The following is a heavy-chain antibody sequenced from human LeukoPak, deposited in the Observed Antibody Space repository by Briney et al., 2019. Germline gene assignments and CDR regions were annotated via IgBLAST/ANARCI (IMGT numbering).Heavy chain of an antibody. CDR3: ARVVAVTGTPVYYMDV. CDR1: GYMFAGYY. Sequence: ASVKVSCKASGYMFAGYYMHWVRQAPGQGLEWMGWINPNSGGTNYAQKFQGRVTMTRDTSISTAYMDLNRLRSDDTAVYYCARVVAVTGTPVYYMDVWGKGTTVTVSS. J-gene: IGHJ6*03. CDR2: INPNSGGT. D-gene: IGHD6-19*01. V-gene: IGHV1-2*02.